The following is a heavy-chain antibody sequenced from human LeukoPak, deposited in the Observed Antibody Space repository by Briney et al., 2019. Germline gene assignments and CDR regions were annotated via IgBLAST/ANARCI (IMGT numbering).Heavy chain of an antibody. Sequence: PGGSLRLSCVVSGFTFDMSTMTWVRQAPGKGPEWVAKMREDGTEIFYAGSVAGRFTISSDNSKKPLYLRMNSLRVEDTAVYYCATGGAPGGRFENWGQGTLVTVSS. D-gene: IGHD3-16*01. CDR2: MREDGTEI. V-gene: IGHV3-7*01. CDR1: GFTFDMST. J-gene: IGHJ4*02. CDR3: ATGGAPGGRFEN.